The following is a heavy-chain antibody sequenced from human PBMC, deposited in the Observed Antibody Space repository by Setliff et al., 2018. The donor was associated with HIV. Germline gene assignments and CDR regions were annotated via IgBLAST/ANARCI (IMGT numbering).Heavy chain of an antibody. V-gene: IGHV4-39*02. CDR1: RGSIRSGTYY. Sequence: SETLSLTCTVSRGSIRSGTYYWGWIRQPPGEGLEWIGNIYYTGFAYYNPSLKSRVTISLDTSKTHFFLNLTSVTDADTAVYFCTREGRGDPAMATTRIDYWGQGKLVTVSS. CDR2: IYYTGFA. J-gene: IGHJ4*02. D-gene: IGHD1-1*01. CDR3: TREGRGDPAMATTRIDY.